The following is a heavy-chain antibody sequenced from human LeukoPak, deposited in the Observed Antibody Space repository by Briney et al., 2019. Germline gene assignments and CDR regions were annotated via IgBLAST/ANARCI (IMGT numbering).Heavy chain of an antibody. CDR2: IYYSGST. J-gene: IGHJ6*02. D-gene: IGHD3-9*01. Sequence: SETLSLTCTVSGGCISSYYWSWIRQPPGKGLERIRYIYYSGSTNYNPSLKSRVTISVDTSKNQFSLKLSSVTAADTAVYYCASSTYYDILTGGVYYYGMDVWGQGTTVTVSS. CDR1: GGCISSYY. CDR3: ASSTYYDILTGGVYYYGMDV. V-gene: IGHV4-59*01.